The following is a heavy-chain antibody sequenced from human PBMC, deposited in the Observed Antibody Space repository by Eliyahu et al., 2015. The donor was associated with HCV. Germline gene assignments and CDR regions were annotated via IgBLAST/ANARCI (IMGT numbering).Heavy chain of an antibody. D-gene: IGHD5-24*01. CDR1: GFTFSXYA. V-gene: IGHV3-23*01. Sequence: EVQLLESGGGLVQPGGSLRLSCAASGFTFSXYAMXWVRQAPGKGLEWVSAISGSGGSTYYADSVKGRFTISRDNSKNTLYLQMNSLRAEDTAVYYCAKGGRDGYNKPSGLDYWGQGTLVTVSS. CDR3: AKGGRDGYNKPSGLDY. J-gene: IGHJ4*02. CDR2: ISGSGGST.